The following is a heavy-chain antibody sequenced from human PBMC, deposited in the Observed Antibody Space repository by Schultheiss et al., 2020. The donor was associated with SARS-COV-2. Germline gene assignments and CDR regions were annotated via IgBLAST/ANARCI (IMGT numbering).Heavy chain of an antibody. CDR3: ARTRGYGGNFNWYFDL. CDR1: GYTFTNYD. V-gene: IGHV1-2*04. Sequence: ASVKVSCKASGYTFTNYDINWVRQATGQGLEWMGWMNPNSGGTNYAQKFQGWVTMTRDTSISTAYMELSRLRSDDTAVYYCARTRGYGGNFNWYFDLWGRGTLVTVSS. J-gene: IGHJ2*01. D-gene: IGHD4-23*01. CDR2: MNPNSGGT.